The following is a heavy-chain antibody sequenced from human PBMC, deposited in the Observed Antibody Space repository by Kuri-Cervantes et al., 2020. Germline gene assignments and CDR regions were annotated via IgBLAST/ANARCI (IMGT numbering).Heavy chain of an antibody. CDR3: AKDIQSYYYYMDV. J-gene: IGHJ6*03. Sequence: GESLKISCEASGFSFSRYWMSWVRQAPGKGLEWVASINQDGSEKYYVDSVKGRFTISRDNAKKSLYLQMSNLRTEDTALYYCAKDIQSYYYYMDVWGKGTTVTVSS. CDR2: INQDGSEK. CDR1: GFSFSRYW. V-gene: IGHV3-7*05.